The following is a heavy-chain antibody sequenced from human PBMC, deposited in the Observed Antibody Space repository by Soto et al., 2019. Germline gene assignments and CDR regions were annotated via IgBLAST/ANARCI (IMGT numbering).Heavy chain of an antibody. CDR3: ARDAGLYTPEPNYYYYFAMDV. CDR1: GFTFSSYG. V-gene: IGHV3-30*12. Sequence: GGSLRLSCVASGFTFSSYGMHWVRQIPGKGLEWVAVIFYDGVNKYYADSVKGRSTISRDNAKNSLSLQMNSLTAEDTAVYYCARDAGLYTPEPNYYYYFAMDVWGQGTTVTVSS. CDR2: IFYDGVNK. D-gene: IGHD1-1*01. J-gene: IGHJ6*02.